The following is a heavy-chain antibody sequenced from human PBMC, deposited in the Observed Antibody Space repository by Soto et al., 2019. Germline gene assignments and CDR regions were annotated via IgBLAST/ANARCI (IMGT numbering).Heavy chain of an antibody. V-gene: IGHV4-34*01. CDR2: INHSGST. J-gene: IGHJ5*02. CDR1: GGSFSGYY. Sequence: QVQLQQWGAGLLKPSETLSLTCAVYGGSFSGYYWSWIRQPPGKGLEWIGEINHSGSTNYNPSLKSRDTISVDTSKNQFALKLSAVTAPDTAVYYCARGRIVVVPAAKRNWFDPWGQGTLVTVSS. D-gene: IGHD2-2*01. CDR3: ARGRIVVVPAAKRNWFDP.